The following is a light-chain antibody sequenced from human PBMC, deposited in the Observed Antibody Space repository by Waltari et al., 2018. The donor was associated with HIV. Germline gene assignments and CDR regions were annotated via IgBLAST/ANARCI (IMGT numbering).Light chain of an antibody. V-gene: IGLV2-14*01. CDR1: ISDLGGYQQ. J-gene: IGLJ1*01. CDR3: SSYTSSSTLV. Sequence: QSALTPPASVSGSPGQSITIPCTATISDLGGYQQVSWYQQHPGKAPKLMIYEVSNRPAGVSNRFSGSKSGNTASLTISGLQAEDEADYYCSSYTSSSTLVFGTGTKVTVL. CDR2: EVS.